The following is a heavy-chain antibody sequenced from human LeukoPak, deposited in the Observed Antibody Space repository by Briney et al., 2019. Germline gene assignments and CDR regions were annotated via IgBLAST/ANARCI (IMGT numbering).Heavy chain of an antibody. CDR3: AKVGELLRYYFDY. CDR1: GFTFSSYT. V-gene: IGHV3-23*01. Sequence: GGSLRLSCTASGFTFSSYTMSWVRQAPGKGLKWVSTITTGGPNTYYADSVKGRFTVSRDDSKNTLYLQMNSLRAEDTAVYYCAKVGELLRYYFDYWGQGTLVTVSS. CDR2: ITTGGPNT. D-gene: IGHD3-10*01. J-gene: IGHJ4*02.